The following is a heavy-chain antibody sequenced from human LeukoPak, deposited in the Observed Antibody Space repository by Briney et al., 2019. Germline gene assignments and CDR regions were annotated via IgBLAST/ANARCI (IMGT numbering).Heavy chain of an antibody. J-gene: IGHJ4*02. CDR2: INPNSGGT. Sequence: ASVKVSCKASGYTFTGYYMHWVRQAPGQGLEWMGWINPNSGGTNYAQKFQGRVTMTRDTSISTAYMELSRLRSDDTAVYYCARRRYCSSTSCYADFDYWGQGTLVTVSS. D-gene: IGHD2-2*01. CDR1: GYTFTGYY. V-gene: IGHV1-2*02. CDR3: ARRRYCSSTSCYADFDY.